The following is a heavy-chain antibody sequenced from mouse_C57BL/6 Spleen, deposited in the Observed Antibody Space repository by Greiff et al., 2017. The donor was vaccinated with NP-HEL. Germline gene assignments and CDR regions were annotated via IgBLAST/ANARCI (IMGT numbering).Heavy chain of an antibody. CDR3: ARRYYGSSPWFAY. Sequence: EVQLQQSGPELVKPGASVKIPCKASGYTFTDYNMDWVKQSHGKSLEWIGDINPNNGGTIYNQKFKGKATLTVDKSSSTAYMELRSLTSEDTAVYYCARRYYGSSPWFAYWGQGTLVTVSA. D-gene: IGHD1-1*01. CDR2: INPNNGGT. J-gene: IGHJ3*01. CDR1: GYTFTDYN. V-gene: IGHV1-18*01.